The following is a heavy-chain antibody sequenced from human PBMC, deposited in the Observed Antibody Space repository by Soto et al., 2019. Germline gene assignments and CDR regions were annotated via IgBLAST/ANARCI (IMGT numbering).Heavy chain of an antibody. Sequence: PSETLCLTCTVSGGSISSSSYYWGWIRQPPGKGLEWIGSIYYSGSTYYNPSLKSRVTISVDTSKNQFSLKLSSVTAADTAVYYCASRGYSYGPFDYWGQGTLVTVSS. V-gene: IGHV4-39*01. CDR1: GGSISSSSYY. J-gene: IGHJ4*02. CDR2: IYYSGST. CDR3: ASRGYSYGPFDY. D-gene: IGHD5-18*01.